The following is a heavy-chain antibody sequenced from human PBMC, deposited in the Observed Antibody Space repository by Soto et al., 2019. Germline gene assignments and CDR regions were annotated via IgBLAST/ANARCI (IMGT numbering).Heavy chain of an antibody. V-gene: IGHV6-1*01. J-gene: IGHJ4*01. CDR3: ARDPGFYYGYTFDY. CDR1: GDSLSGNIGS. D-gene: IGHD3-10*01. Sequence: SQTLSLTCAISGDSLSGNIGSGQLARQSPSGGLEWLGRTFYRSKWYREYAVSVRGRISINPDTSTIQFSLQLISVTPEDTAIYYCARDPGFYYGYTFDYWGPGILVTVSS. CDR2: TFYRSKWYR.